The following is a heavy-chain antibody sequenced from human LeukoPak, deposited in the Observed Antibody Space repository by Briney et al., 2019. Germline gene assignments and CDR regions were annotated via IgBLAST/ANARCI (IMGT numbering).Heavy chain of an antibody. CDR1: GYAFTSYG. CDR3: AREGTTPYYFDY. J-gene: IGHJ4*02. D-gene: IGHD2-2*01. V-gene: IGHV1-18*04. Sequence: ASVTVSFKASGYAFTSYGISWVRQAPGQGLEWMGWISAYNGNTNYAQKLQGRVTMTTDTSTSTAYMELRSLRSDDTAVYYCAREGTTPYYFDYWGQGTLVTVSS. CDR2: ISAYNGNT.